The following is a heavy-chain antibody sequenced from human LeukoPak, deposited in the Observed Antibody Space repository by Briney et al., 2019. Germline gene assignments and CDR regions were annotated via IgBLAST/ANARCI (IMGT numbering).Heavy chain of an antibody. V-gene: IGHV3-21*04. D-gene: IGHD3-10*01. CDR1: GFTFRTYS. CDR3: ARVTYGSGTYGAFDY. Sequence: PGGSLRLSCAVSGFTFRTYSMNWVRQAPGKGLEWVSFVSSSGDYRFYADSVQGRFTISRGNAKNSLYLQMNSLRAEDTAVYYCARVTYGSGTYGAFDYWGQGTLVTVSS. CDR2: VSSSGDYR. J-gene: IGHJ4*02.